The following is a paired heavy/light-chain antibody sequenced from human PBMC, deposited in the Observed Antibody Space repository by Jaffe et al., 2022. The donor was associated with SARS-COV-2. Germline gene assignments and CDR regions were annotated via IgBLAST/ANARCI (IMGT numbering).Heavy chain of an antibody. CDR2: IYYGGRT. CDR1: SASISSGSYY. V-gene: IGHV4-39*01. D-gene: IGHD1-26*01. CDR3: ARQVLSVVGPYYFDF. J-gene: IGHJ4*02. Sequence: QLQLQESGPGLVKPSETLSLTCTVSSASISSGSYYWGWIRQPPGKGLEWIGSIYYGGRTYYNPSLKSRITMSVDTSKNQFSLKLSSVTAADTAVYYCARQVLSVVGPYYFDFWGQGSLLTVSS.
Light chain of an antibody. V-gene: IGKV3-15*01. CDR3: QQYKSWWT. J-gene: IGKJ1*01. Sequence: EVVMMQSPATLSVSPGERATLSCRASQSVGSNLAWFQQKPGQAPRLLIYGTSTRATGIPARFSGSGSGTEFTLTISSLQSEDFGVYSCQQYKSWWTFGQGTKV. CDR2: GTS. CDR1: QSVGSN.